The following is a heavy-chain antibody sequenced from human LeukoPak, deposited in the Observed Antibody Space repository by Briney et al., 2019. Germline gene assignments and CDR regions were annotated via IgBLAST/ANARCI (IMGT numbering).Heavy chain of an antibody. CDR2: INPNSGGT. V-gene: IGHV1-2*02. J-gene: IGHJ4*02. CDR3: ARASYYYDSSGYPGYYFDY. Sequence: ASVKVSCKASGYTFTDYYMHWVRQAPGQGLEWMGWINPNSGGTNYAPKFQGRVTMTRDTSISTACMELSRLRSDDTAVYYCARASYYYDSSGYPGYYFDYWGQGTLVTVSS. CDR1: GYTFTDYY. D-gene: IGHD3-22*01.